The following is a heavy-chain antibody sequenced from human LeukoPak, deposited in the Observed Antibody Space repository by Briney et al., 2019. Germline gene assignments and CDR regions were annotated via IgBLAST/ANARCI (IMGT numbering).Heavy chain of an antibody. CDR1: GGSISSSSYY. V-gene: IGHV4-61*05. J-gene: IGHJ5*02. Sequence: PSETLSLTCTVSGGSISSSSYYWGWIRQPPGKGLEWIGYIYYSGSSNYNPSLKNRVTISVDTSKNQLSLRLSSVTTADTAVYYCARGLPGGSYLNWFDPWGQGTLVTVSS. CDR3: ARGLPGGSYLNWFDP. D-gene: IGHD1-26*01. CDR2: IYYSGSS.